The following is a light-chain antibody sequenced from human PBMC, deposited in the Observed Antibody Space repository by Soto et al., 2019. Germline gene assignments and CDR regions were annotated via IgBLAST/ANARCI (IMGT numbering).Light chain of an antibody. J-gene: IGLJ3*02. V-gene: IGLV1-40*01. CDR3: QSYDRSLRARV. Sequence: QSVLTQPPSVSGAPGQRVTISCTGNSSNIGAGYDVHWYQQLPGTAPKLLIYGNSNRPSGVPDRFSGSKSGTSASLAITGLQAEDEADYYCQSYDRSLRARVFGGGTKVTVL. CDR1: SSNIGAGYD. CDR2: GNS.